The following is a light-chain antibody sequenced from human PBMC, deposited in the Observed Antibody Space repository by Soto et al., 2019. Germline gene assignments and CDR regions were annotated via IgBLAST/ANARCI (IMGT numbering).Light chain of an antibody. CDR2: AAS. V-gene: IGKV1-39*01. CDR1: QSISSY. J-gene: IGKJ1*01. Sequence: DIQMTQYPSSLSASVGDRVTITCRASQSISSYLNWYQQKPGKAPKLLIYAASSLPSGVPSRFSGSGSGTDFTLTISSLQPEDFATYYCQQSYSTPPTFGQGTKVEIK. CDR3: QQSYSTPPT.